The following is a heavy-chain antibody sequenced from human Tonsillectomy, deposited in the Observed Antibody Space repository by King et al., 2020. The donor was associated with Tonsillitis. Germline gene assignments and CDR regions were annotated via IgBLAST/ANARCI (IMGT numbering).Heavy chain of an antibody. V-gene: IGHV5-10-1*01. CDR2: IDPSDSYT. Sequence: EQLVQSGAEVKKPGESLRISCKGSGYRFSSYWITWVRQMPGKGLEWMGKIDPSDSYTNYSPSFQGHVTISADKSISTAYLQWSSLKASDTAIYYCARQASRYPLLSADWFDPWGQGTLVTVSS. CDR3: ARQASRYPLLSADWFDP. D-gene: IGHD2-2*01. CDR1: GYRFSSYW. J-gene: IGHJ5*02.